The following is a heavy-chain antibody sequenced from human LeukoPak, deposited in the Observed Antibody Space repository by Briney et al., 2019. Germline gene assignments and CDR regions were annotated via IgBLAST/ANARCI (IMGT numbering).Heavy chain of an antibody. Sequence: GGSLRLSCAASGFTVSRNYMSWVRQAPGKGLEWVCLIYSGGGTHYADSVKGRFTISRDSSKNTLYLQMNSLRAEDTAVYHCAKDIQCTYWGQGTLVTVSS. J-gene: IGHJ4*02. CDR1: GFTVSRNY. CDR3: AKDIQCTY. D-gene: IGHD2-21*01. V-gene: IGHV3-66*01. CDR2: IYSGGGT.